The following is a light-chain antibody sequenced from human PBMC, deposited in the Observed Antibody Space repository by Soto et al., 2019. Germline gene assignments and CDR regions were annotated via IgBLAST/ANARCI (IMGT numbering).Light chain of an antibody. Sequence: EIVLTQSPATQSQSPGQRDTLSCRASQSIHTSLAWYQQKPGQPPRLVVYDSTLRANGVPDRFGGSRSGTEFTLTINNLEPADFAVYYCQQRNVWPPIRFGQGTRLAI. CDR1: QSIHTS. J-gene: IGKJ5*01. CDR2: DST. V-gene: IGKV3-11*01. CDR3: QQRNVWPPIR.